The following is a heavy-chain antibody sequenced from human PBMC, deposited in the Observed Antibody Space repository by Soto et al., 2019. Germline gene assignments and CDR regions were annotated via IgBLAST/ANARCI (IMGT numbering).Heavy chain of an antibody. CDR2: IYYSGST. CDR1: GGSISSYY. V-gene: IGHV4-59*08. Sequence: QVQLQESGPGLVKPSETLSLTCTVSGGSISSYYWSWIRQPPGKGLEWIGYIYYSGSTNYNPSLKSGATISVDPSKNQFSLKLSSVTAADTAVYYCARQGAGYYYDCSGKAFDYWGQGTLVTVSS. CDR3: ARQGAGYYYDCSGKAFDY. J-gene: IGHJ4*02. D-gene: IGHD3-22*01.